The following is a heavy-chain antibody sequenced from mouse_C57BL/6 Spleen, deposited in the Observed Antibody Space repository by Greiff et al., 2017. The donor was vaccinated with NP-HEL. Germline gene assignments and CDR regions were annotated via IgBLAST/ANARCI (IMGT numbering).Heavy chain of an antibody. J-gene: IGHJ4*01. CDR3: ARWDLYYGNYYAMDY. V-gene: IGHV1-55*01. D-gene: IGHD2-1*01. CDR1: GYTFTSYW. Sequence: VQLQQPGAELVKPGASVKMSCKASGYTFTSYWITWVKQRPGQGLEWIGDIYPGSGSTNYNEKFKSKATLTVDTSSSTAYMQLSSLTSEDSAVYYCARWDLYYGNYYAMDYWGQGTSVTVSS. CDR2: IYPGSGST.